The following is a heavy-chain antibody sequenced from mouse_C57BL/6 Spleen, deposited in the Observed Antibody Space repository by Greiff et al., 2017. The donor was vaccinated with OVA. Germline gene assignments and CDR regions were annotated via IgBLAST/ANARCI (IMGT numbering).Heavy chain of an antibody. CDR3: ARRESTPYYLDY. V-gene: IGHV1-69*01. Sequence: VQLQQPGAALVMPGASVKLSCKASGYTFTSYWMHWVKQRPGQGLEWIGEIDPSDSYTNYNQKFKGKSTLTVDTSSSTAYMQLSSLTSEDSAVYSCARRESTPYYLDYWGQGTTLTVSS. D-gene: IGHD5-1*01. CDR1: GYTFTSYW. J-gene: IGHJ2*01. CDR2: IDPSDSYT.